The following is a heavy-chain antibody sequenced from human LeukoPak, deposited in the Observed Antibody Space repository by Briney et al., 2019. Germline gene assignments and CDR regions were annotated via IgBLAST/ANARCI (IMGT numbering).Heavy chain of an antibody. D-gene: IGHD3-22*01. CDR2: ISGSGGST. V-gene: IGHV3-23*01. CDR3: AKVYDSSGYYYFDY. J-gene: IGHJ4*02. CDR1: GFTFSSYA. Sequence: PGGSLRLSCAASGFTFSSYAMSWVRQAPGKGLEWVSAISGSGGSTYYADSVKGRFTISRDNSRNTLYLQMNSLRAEDTAVYYCAKVYDSSGYYYFDYWGQGTLVTVSS.